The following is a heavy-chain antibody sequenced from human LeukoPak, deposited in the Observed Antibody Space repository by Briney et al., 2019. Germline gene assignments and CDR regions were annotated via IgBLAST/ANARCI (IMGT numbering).Heavy chain of an antibody. V-gene: IGHV3-74*01. CDR3: ARVTYSNYYYYMDV. D-gene: IGHD4-11*01. CDR2: IDTDGSIT. CDR1: GFIFDDHA. Sequence: GGSLRLSCAASGFIFDDHAMHWVRQAPGKGLVWVSRIDTDGSITSYADSVKGRFTISRDNAKNTLYLQMNSLRAEDTAVYYCARVTYSNYYYYMDVWGKGTTVTVSS. J-gene: IGHJ6*03.